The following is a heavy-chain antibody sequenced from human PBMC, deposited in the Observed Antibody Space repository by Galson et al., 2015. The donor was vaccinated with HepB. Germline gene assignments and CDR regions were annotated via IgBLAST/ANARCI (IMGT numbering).Heavy chain of an antibody. Sequence: SLRLSCAASGLTVSSNYMSWVRQAPGKGLEWVSVIHRGGSTYYADSVKGRFTISRDYSKNTLYLQMNSLGAEDTAVYYCATYYSNDYWGQGTLVTISS. V-gene: IGHV3-53*01. J-gene: IGHJ4*02. CDR1: GLTVSSNY. CDR3: ATYYSNDY. D-gene: IGHD4-11*01. CDR2: IHRGGST.